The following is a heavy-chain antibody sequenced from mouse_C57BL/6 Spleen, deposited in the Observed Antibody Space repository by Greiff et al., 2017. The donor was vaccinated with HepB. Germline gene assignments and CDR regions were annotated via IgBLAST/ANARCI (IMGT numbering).Heavy chain of an antibody. D-gene: IGHD2-3*01. Sequence: VQLQQPGAELVKPGASVKLSCKASGYTFTSYWMHWVKQRPGQGLEWIGMIHPNSGSTNYNEKFKSKATLTVDKSSSTAYMQLSSLTSEDSAVYYCARSAYDGYVYFDYWGQGTTLTVSS. V-gene: IGHV1-64*01. CDR2: IHPNSGST. CDR1: GYTFTSYW. CDR3: ARSAYDGYVYFDY. J-gene: IGHJ2*01.